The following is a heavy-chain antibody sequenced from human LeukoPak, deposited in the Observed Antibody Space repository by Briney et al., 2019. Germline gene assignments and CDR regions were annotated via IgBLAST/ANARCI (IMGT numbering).Heavy chain of an antibody. CDR2: IYYSGST. D-gene: IGHD3-3*01. CDR1: GGSISSSSYY. CDR3: ASSTITIFGVVIWFDP. J-gene: IGHJ5*02. V-gene: IGHV4-39*01. Sequence: SETLSLTCTVSGGSISSSSYYWGWLRQPPGKGREWIGSIYYSGSTYYNPSLKSRVTISVDTSKNQFSLKLSSVTAADTAVYYCASSTITIFGVVIWFDPWGQGTLVTVSS.